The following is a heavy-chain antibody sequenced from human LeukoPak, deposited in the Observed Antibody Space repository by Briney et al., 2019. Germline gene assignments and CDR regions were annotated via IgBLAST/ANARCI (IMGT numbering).Heavy chain of an antibody. J-gene: IGHJ4*02. D-gene: IGHD4-17*01. Sequence: SEALSLTCTVSGGSIRSGDYYWSWIRQPPGEGLERVGYIYFSGYTYYNPSLRSRVSISIDTSKNRFSLNLNSVTAADTAVYYCTRVANGDYFDFWGQGTLVTVSS. V-gene: IGHV4-30-4*01. CDR1: GGSIRSGDYY. CDR3: TRVANGDYFDF. CDR2: IYFSGYT.